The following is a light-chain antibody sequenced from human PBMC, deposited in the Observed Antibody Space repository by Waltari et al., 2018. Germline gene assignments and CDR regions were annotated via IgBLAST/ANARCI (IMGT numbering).Light chain of an antibody. V-gene: IGLV2-14*01. CDR2: EVS. J-gene: IGLJ1*01. CDR1: SRDVGGYTY. CDR3: SSYTSSSTRV. Sequence: QSALTQPASVSGYPGPSITLSCTGTSRDVGGYTYVSWYQQHPGKAPKLMIYEVSNRPSGFSNRFSGSKSGNTASLTISGLQAEDEADYYCSSYTSSSTRVFGTGTKVTVL.